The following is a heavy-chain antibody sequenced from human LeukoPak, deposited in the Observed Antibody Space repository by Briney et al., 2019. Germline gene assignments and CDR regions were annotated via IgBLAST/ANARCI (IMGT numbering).Heavy chain of an antibody. D-gene: IGHD3-10*01. J-gene: IGHJ4*02. CDR2: IYYSGST. Sequence: SETLSLTCTVSGGSVSSGSYYWSWIRQPPGKGLEWIGYIYYSGSTNYNPSLKSRVTISVDTSKNQFSLKLSSVTAADTAVYYCARDLSAYYYGSGSYFDYWGQGTLVTVSS. V-gene: IGHV4-61*01. CDR1: GGSVSSGSYY. CDR3: ARDLSAYYYGSGSYFDY.